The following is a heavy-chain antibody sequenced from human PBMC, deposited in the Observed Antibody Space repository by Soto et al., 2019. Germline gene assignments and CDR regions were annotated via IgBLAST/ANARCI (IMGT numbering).Heavy chain of an antibody. CDR3: PRSLHGDYGDY. Sequence: QVQLVQSGAEVKKPGASVKVSCKASGYTFTSYDINWVRQATGQGLEWMGWMNPNSGNTGYAQKFHGRITLPMHTPISTAYMQLSSLRSVESLVYHCPRSLHGDYGDYWGQGTLATVSS. CDR1: GYTFTSYD. D-gene: IGHD4-17*01. J-gene: IGHJ4*02. CDR2: MNPNSGNT. V-gene: IGHV1-8*01.